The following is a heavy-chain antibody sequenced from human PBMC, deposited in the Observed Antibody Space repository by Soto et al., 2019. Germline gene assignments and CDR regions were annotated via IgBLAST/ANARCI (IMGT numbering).Heavy chain of an antibody. CDR1: GFTFTDAY. V-gene: IGHV3-15*04. J-gene: IGHJ3*01. CDR2: IVRRVDRGTI. D-gene: IGHD3-10*01. Sequence: EVQVVESGGGLVKPEGSLRLSCAVSGFTFTDAYMGWVRQAPGKGLKWVGRIVRRVDRGTIDYAAPVKGRFTISGDESKNTLYLHMNSLRIDDTAIYYCTASKTAGGFDVWGPGTTVTVS. CDR3: TASKTAGGFDV.